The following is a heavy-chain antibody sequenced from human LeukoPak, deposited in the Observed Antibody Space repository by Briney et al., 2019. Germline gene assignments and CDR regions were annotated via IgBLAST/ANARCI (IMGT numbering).Heavy chain of an antibody. V-gene: IGHV4-31*03. CDR3: ARGAGATGDY. Sequence: SETLSLTCTVSGGSISSGGYYWSWIRQHPGKGLEWIGYIYYSGSTYYNPSLKSRVTISVDTSKNQFSLKLSSVTAADTAVYYCARGAGATGDYWGQGTLITVSS. CDR1: GGSISSGGYY. D-gene: IGHD1-26*01. J-gene: IGHJ4*02. CDR2: IYYSGST.